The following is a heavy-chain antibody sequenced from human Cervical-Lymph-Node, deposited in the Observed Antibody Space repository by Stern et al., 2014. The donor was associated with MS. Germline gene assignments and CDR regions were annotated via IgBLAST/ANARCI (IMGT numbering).Heavy chain of an antibody. Sequence: QLVESGGGLVQPGGSLKLSCVASGIIFSGTSMHWVRQASGKGLEWIGRIRSRANGQTTVYTASVKGRFTISRDDSKNTAYLQMNSLKTEDTAVYYCVSDGSGWRNWGQGTLVTVSS. CDR2: IRSRANGQTT. D-gene: IGHD3-10*01. CDR1: GIIFSGTS. J-gene: IGHJ4*02. V-gene: IGHV3-73*01. CDR3: VSDGSGWRN.